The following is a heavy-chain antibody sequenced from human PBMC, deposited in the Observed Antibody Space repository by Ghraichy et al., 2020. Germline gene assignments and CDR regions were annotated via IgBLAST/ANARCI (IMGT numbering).Heavy chain of an antibody. V-gene: IGHV4-59*01. D-gene: IGHD3-22*01. J-gene: IGHJ3*02. CDR1: GGSISSYY. CDR3: ARGFSITMIVAAFDI. CDR2: IYYSGST. Sequence: SETLSLTCTVSGGSISSYYWSWIRQPPGKGLEWIGYIYYSGSTNYNPSLKSRVTISVDTSKNQFSLKLSSVTAADTAVYYCARGFSITMIVAAFDIWGQGTMVTVSS.